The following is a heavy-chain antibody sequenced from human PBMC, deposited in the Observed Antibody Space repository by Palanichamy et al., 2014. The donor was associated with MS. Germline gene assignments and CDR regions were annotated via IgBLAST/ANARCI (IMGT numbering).Heavy chain of an antibody. J-gene: IGHJ4*02. Sequence: QVTLKESGPALVKPTQTLTLTCTFSGFSLSTRGMRVSWIRPPPGEALEWLARIDWNDDKFYSTYLKTRLTISKDTSKNQVVLTMTNMDPVDTATHYCARYYNSWDYFDYWGQGTLVTVSS. D-gene: IGHD6-13*01. V-gene: IGHV2-70*04. CDR2: IDWNDDK. CDR3: ARYYNSWDYFDY. CDR1: GFSLSTRGMR.